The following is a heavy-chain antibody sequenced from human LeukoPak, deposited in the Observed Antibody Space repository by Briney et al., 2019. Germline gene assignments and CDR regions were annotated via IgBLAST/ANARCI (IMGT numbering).Heavy chain of an antibody. CDR3: ARDGLDYYDSSGIDY. J-gene: IGHJ4*02. Sequence: SETLSLTCAVSGGSIGSYFWSWIRQPAGEGLEWIGRISTSGSTNYKSSLKSRVSMSIDTSKNQFSLKLSSVTAADTAVYYCARDGLDYYDSSGIDYWGQETLVTVSS. D-gene: IGHD3-22*01. V-gene: IGHV4-4*07. CDR1: GGSIGSYF. CDR2: ISTSGST.